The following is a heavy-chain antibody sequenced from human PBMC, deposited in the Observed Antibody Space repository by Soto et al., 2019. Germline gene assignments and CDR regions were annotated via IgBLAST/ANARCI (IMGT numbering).Heavy chain of an antibody. J-gene: IGHJ5*02. D-gene: IGHD3-22*01. V-gene: IGHV1-69*13. CDR2: IIPIFGTA. CDR1: GGTLSSYA. CDR3: ARGGPTYYYDSSGSYRNWFDP. Sequence: VASVKVSCKASGGTLSSYATSWVRQAPGQGLEWMGGIIPIFGTANYAQKFQGRVTITADESTSTAYMELSSLRSEDTAVYYCARGGPTYYYDSSGSYRNWFDPWGQGTLVTVSS.